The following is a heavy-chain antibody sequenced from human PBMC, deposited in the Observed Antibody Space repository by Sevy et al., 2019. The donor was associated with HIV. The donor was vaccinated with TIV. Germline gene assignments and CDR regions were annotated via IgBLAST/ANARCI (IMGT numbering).Heavy chain of an antibody. D-gene: IGHD2-2*01. J-gene: IGHJ3*02. CDR1: GFTFDDYA. CDR2: ISWDGGST. CDR3: AKAVGGSSFNLGAFDI. V-gene: IGHV3-43D*04. Sequence: GGSLRLSCAASGFTFDDYAMHWVRQAPGKGLEWVSLISWDGGSTYYADSVKGRFTISRDNSKNSLYLQMNSLRAEDTALYYCAKAVGGSSFNLGAFDIWGQGTMVTVSS.